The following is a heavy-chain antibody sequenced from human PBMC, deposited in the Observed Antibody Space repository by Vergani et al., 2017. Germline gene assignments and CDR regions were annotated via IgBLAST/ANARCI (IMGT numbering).Heavy chain of an antibody. J-gene: IGHJ3*02. V-gene: IGHV3-30*04. CDR1: GFTFDDYA. CDR3: GRDAFKGKPDVVDI. Sequence: VQLVESGGGLVQPGRSLGLSCAASGFTFDDYAMHWVRQAPGKGLEWVAVISIDGSITHYGDSVKGRVTITRDNSKNTLYLQMTSLRGDDTAIYYCGRDAFKGKPDVVDIWGQGTMVTVSS. CDR2: ISIDGSIT.